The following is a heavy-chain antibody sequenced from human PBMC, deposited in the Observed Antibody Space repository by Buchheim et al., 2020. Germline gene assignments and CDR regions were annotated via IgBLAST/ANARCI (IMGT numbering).Heavy chain of an antibody. CDR2: INSDGRTT. V-gene: IGHV3-74*01. CDR1: GFTFSSYW. Sequence: EVQLVESGGGLVRPGGSLRLSCAASGFTFSSYWMHWVRQAPGKGLVCVARINSDGRTTTYADSVKGRFTISRDNAMNTLYLQMSGLRAEDTAVYYCVTSGSYYYYAMDVCGQGTT. J-gene: IGHJ6*02. CDR3: VTSGSYYYYAMDV. D-gene: IGHD3-22*01.